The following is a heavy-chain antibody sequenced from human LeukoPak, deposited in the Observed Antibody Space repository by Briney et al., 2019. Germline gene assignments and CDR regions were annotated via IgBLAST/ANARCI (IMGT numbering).Heavy chain of an antibody. J-gene: IGHJ4*02. CDR1: GYTFTSYG. D-gene: IGHD3-22*01. Sequence: ASVKFSCNASGYTFTSYGISWVRQAPGQGLEWLGWISAYNGNTNYAQKIQGRVTMTTDTSTSTAYMELRSLRSDDTAVYYCARSLNYYDSSGYYYWGQGTLVTVSS. V-gene: IGHV1-18*01. CDR2: ISAYNGNT. CDR3: ARSLNYYDSSGYYY.